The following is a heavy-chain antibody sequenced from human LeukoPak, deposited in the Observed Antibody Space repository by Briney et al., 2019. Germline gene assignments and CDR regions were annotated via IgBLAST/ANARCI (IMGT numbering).Heavy chain of an antibody. CDR1: GYTFTGYY. J-gene: IGHJ6*03. V-gene: IGHV1-2*02. CDR2: INPNSGGT. Sequence: ASVKVSCKASGYTFTGYYMHWVRQAPGQGLEWMGWINPNSGGTNYAQKFQGRVTMTRDTSISTAYMELRSLRSDDTAVYYCAREPDYGDYLTHYYYMDVWGKGTTVTVSS. CDR3: AREPDYGDYLTHYYYMDV. D-gene: IGHD4-17*01.